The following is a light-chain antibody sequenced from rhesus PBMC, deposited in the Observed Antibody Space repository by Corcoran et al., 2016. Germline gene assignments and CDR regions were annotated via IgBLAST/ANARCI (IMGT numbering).Light chain of an antibody. V-gene: IGKV1-74*01. Sequence: DIQMTQYPSSLSASVGDRVTITCRASENVNNYLNWYQQKPGKAPKLLIYKASTLQSGVPSRFTGSGSVTDYTFTISSLQPEDVATYDCQQTYGTSWTFGQGTKVEIK. J-gene: IGKJ1*01. CDR3: QQTYGTSWT. CDR2: KAS. CDR1: ENVNNY.